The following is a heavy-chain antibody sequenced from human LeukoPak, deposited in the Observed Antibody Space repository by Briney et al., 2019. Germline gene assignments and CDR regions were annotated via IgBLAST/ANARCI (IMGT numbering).Heavy chain of an antibody. J-gene: IGHJ6*02. Sequence: SVNVSCKASGGTFSSYAISWVRQAPGQGLEWMGRIIPSLGIANYAQKFQGRVTITADKSTRTAYMELSSLRSEDTAVYYCESQVLRYFDWSAMDVWGQGTTVTVSS. V-gene: IGHV1-69*04. CDR3: ESQVLRYFDWSAMDV. CDR1: GGTFSSYA. D-gene: IGHD3-9*01. CDR2: IIPSLGIA.